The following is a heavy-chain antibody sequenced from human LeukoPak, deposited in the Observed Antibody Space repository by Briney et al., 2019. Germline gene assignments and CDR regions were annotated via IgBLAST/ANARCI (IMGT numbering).Heavy chain of an antibody. CDR2: ISHEGSDA. V-gene: IGHV3-30*03. D-gene: IGHD6-19*01. CDR3: ARSSGGKLASGYSSGWYGDYFDY. CDR1: GFSFSSYG. Sequence: GRSLRLSCAASGFSFSSYGMHCVRQAPGKGLEWVAAISHEGSDAYYADSMKGRFTISRDQLKNTLYLQMNSLRAEDTAVYYCARSSGGKLASGYSSGWYGDYFDYWGQGTLVTVSS. J-gene: IGHJ4*02.